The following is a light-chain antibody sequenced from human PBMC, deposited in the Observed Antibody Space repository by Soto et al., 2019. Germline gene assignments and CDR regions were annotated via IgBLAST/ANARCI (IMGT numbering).Light chain of an antibody. V-gene: IGKV1-33*01. CDR1: QGISED. CDR3: QKYYSLPYT. J-gene: IGKJ2*01. Sequence: DIQMTQSPSSLSASVGDRVTITCQASQGISEDLNWYQQKPGKAPKVLIYAASNLETGVPSRFSGRGSQTDFTFTISSLQPEDIATYYCQKYYSLPYTFGQGTKLEI. CDR2: AAS.